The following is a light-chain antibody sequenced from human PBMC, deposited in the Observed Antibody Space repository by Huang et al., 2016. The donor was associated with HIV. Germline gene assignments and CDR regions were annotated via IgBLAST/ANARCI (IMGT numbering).Light chain of an antibody. CDR1: QSVSNY. J-gene: IGKJ1*01. CDR2: DAS. V-gene: IGKV3-20*01. Sequence: EFVLTKSPDTLSLSPGEGATLSCRASQSVSNYLAWYQQKPGQAPRILIYDASSRATGIPDRFSGSGSGTDFTLTISRLEPEDFAVYYCQQYHSSPWTFGQGTRVEIK. CDR3: QQYHSSPWT.